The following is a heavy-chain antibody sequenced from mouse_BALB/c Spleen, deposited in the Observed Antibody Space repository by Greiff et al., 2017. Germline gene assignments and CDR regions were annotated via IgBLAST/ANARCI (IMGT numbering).Heavy chain of an antibody. CDR1: GYTFTSYT. CDR3: ARSGSTPWYFDV. D-gene: IGHD1-3*01. Sequence: VKLVESAAELARPGASVKMSCKASGYTFTSYTMHWVKQRPGQGLEWIGYINPSSGYTEYNQKFKDKTTLTADESSSTAYMQLSSLTSEDSAVYYCARSGSTPWYFDVWGAGTTVTVSA. V-gene: IGHV1-4*02. J-gene: IGHJ1*01. CDR2: INPSSGYT.